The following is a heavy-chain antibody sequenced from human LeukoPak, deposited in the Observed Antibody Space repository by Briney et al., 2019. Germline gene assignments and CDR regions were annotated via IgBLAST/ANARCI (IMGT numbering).Heavy chain of an antibody. CDR3: ARETPLDYYGSGSYPYYYYMDV. Sequence: SETLSLTCTVAGVSISSYYWSWIRQPAGKGLEWIGRIYTSGSTNYNPSLKSRVTISVDTSKNQFSLKLSSVTAADTAVYYCARETPLDYYGSGSYPYYYYMDVWGKGTTVTISS. J-gene: IGHJ6*03. CDR2: IYTSGST. CDR1: GVSISSYY. V-gene: IGHV4-4*07. D-gene: IGHD3-10*01.